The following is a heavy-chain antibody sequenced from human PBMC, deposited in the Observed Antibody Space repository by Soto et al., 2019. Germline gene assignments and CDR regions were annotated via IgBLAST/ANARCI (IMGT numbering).Heavy chain of an antibody. CDR1: GGSFSGYY. Sequence: QVQLQQWGAGLLKPSETLSLTCAVYGGSFSGYYWNWIRQPPGKGLEWIGEINHSGSTNYNPSLKSRVTVSVDTSKNQFSLKLTSVTAADTAVYYCARYSSNWKGGGDSWGLGTLVTVSS. CDR3: ARYSSNWKGGGDS. J-gene: IGHJ4*02. CDR2: INHSGST. V-gene: IGHV4-34*01. D-gene: IGHD6-13*01.